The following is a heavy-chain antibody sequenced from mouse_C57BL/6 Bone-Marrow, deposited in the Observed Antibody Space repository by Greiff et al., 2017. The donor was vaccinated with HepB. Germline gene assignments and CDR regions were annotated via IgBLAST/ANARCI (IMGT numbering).Heavy chain of an antibody. J-gene: IGHJ2*01. D-gene: IGHD1-1*01. Sequence: QVQLKQPGAELVKPGASVKLSCKASGYTFTSYWMQWVKQRPGQGLEWIGEIDPSDSYTNYNQKFKGKATLTVDTSSSTAYMQLSSLTSEDSAVYYCARSYATVVADYWGQGTTLTVSS. CDR2: IDPSDSYT. CDR1: GYTFTSYW. V-gene: IGHV1-50*01. CDR3: ARSYATVVADY.